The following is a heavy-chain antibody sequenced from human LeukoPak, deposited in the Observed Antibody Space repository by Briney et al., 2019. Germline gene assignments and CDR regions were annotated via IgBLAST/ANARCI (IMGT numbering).Heavy chain of an antibody. J-gene: IGHJ3*02. V-gene: IGHV1-69*05. CDR3: ARDRFGGTMVRGVIRLNAFDI. D-gene: IGHD3-10*01. CDR1: GGTLSSYA. Sequence: ASLKVSCKASGGTLSSYAISWVRQAPGQGLEWIGGIIPIFGTANYAQKLQGRVTITTDKSTSTAYIALSSLRSEDTAVYYCARDRFGGTMVRGVIRLNAFDIWGQGTMATVSS. CDR2: IIPIFGTA.